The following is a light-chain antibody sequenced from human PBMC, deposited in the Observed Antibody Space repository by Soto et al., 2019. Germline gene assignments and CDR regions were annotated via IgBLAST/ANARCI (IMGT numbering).Light chain of an antibody. V-gene: IGKV1-5*03. J-gene: IGKJ1*01. CDR2: KAS. Sequence: DTQMTQSPSTLSASVGDRVTITCRASQSISDWLAWYQQKPGKAPKLLIYKASILQRGVPSRFSGSGSGAEFTLTISGLQAEDFATYYCQHYNDYPWTFGQGTKVDIK. CDR1: QSISDW. CDR3: QHYNDYPWT.